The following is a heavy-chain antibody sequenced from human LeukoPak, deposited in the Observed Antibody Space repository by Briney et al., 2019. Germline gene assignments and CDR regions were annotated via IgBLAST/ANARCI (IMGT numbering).Heavy chain of an antibody. Sequence: SETLSLTCAVSGGSISSGGYSWSWIRQPPGKGLEWIGYIYHSGSTYYNPSLKSRVTISVDRSKNQFSLKLNSVTAADTAVYYCARVSRYYDSSGYNDAFDIWGQGTMVTVSS. J-gene: IGHJ3*02. V-gene: IGHV4-30-2*01. CDR1: GGSISSGGYS. CDR3: ARVSRYYDSSGYNDAFDI. D-gene: IGHD3-22*01. CDR2: IYHSGST.